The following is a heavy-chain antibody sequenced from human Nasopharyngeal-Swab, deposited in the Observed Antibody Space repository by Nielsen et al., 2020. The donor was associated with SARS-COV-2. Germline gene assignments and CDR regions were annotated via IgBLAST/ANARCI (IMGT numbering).Heavy chain of an antibody. V-gene: IGHV3-73*01. CDR1: GFTFSGFT. CDR3: TTDYYFDY. D-gene: IGHD4/OR15-4a*01. Sequence: GESLKISCAASGFTFSGFTIHWVRQASGRGLEWVGRIGDKAHNYATTYAASVKGRFTISRDDSKNTAFLQMDSLNTEDTALYYCTTDYYFDYWGQGTLVTVSS. J-gene: IGHJ4*02. CDR2: IGDKAHNYAT.